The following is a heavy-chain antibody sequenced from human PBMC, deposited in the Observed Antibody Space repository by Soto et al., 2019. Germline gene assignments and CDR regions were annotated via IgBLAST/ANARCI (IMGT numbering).Heavy chain of an antibody. D-gene: IGHD3-3*01. V-gene: IGHV3-48*01. Sequence: GGSLRLSCAASGFTFSSYSMNWVRQAPGKGLEWVSYISSSSSTIYYADSVKGRFTISRDNAKNSLYLQMNSLRAEDTAVYYCAGSSSWSGRFNYWGQGTLVTAPQ. CDR2: ISSSSSTI. CDR3: AGSSSWSGRFNY. CDR1: GFTFSSYS. J-gene: IGHJ4*02.